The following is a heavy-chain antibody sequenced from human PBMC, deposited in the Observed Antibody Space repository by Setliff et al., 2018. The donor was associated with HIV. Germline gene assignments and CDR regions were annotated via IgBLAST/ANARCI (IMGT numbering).Heavy chain of an antibody. CDR1: GDSISSGGYY. D-gene: IGHD1-26*01. V-gene: IGHV4-31*01. CDR3: ARYPADTASSDV. J-gene: IGHJ6*04. CDR2: VYYSGSP. Sequence: PSETLSLTCTVSGDSISSGGYYWSWIRQHPGKGLEWIGYVYYSGSPDYNPSLKSQVTISLDRSKNQFSLKFRAVAAADTAVYYCARYPADTASSDVWGKGTTVTVSS.